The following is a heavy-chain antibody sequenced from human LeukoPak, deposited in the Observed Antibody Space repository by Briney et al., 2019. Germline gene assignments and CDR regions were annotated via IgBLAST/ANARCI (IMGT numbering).Heavy chain of an antibody. CDR2: ISSSSSYI. CDR3: ARDSREYYYDSSGYFNFDY. J-gene: IGHJ4*02. D-gene: IGHD3-22*01. Sequence: GGSLRLSCAASGFTFSSYSMNWVRQPPGKGLEWVSSISSSSSYIYYADSVKGRFTISRDNAKNSLYLQMNSLRAEDTAVYYCARDSREYYYDSSGYFNFDYWGQGTLVTVSS. CDR1: GFTFSSYS. V-gene: IGHV3-21*01.